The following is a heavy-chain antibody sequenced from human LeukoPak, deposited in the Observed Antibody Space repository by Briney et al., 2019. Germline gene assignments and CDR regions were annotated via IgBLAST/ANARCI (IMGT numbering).Heavy chain of an antibody. CDR2: ISSSSSTI. J-gene: IGHJ4*02. CDR1: GFTFSSYS. V-gene: IGHV3-48*01. CDR3: AKDRSIGTYYTFDH. D-gene: IGHD1-26*01. Sequence: HPGGSLRLSCAASGFTFSSYSTNWVRQAPGKWLEWVSYISSSSSTIYYADSVKGRFTVSRDNSNNRLYLQMSGLTAADTAVYYCAKDRSIGTYYTFDHWGQGTLVTVSS.